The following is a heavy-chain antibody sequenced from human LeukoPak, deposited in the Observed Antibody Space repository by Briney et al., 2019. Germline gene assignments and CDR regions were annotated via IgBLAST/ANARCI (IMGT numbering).Heavy chain of an antibody. CDR3: ARHVEIAVAEPIEY. J-gene: IGHJ4*02. V-gene: IGHV4-39*01. D-gene: IGHD6-19*01. CDR1: GASISNSRDY. CDR2: IFFSGST. Sequence: SETLSLTCTVSGASISNSRDYWGWIRQPPEKGLEWIGSIFFSGSTYYNPSLKSRAAISVDSSKNQFSLKLSSVTAADTAFYYCARHVEIAVAEPIEYWGQGTLVPVSS.